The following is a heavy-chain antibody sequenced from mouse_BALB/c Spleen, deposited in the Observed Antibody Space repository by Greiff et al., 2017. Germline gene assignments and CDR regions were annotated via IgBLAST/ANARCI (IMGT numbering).Heavy chain of an antibody. CDR1: GFTFSSYA. V-gene: IGHV5-6-5*01. Sequence: EVQLQESGGGLVKPGGSLKLSCAASGFTFSSYAMSWVRQTPEKRLEWVASISSGGSTYYPDTVKGRFTISRDNAKNTLYLQMSSLKSEDTAMYYCATGYDYDGYWGQGTTLTVSS. CDR3: ATGYDYDGY. J-gene: IGHJ2*01. CDR2: ISSGGST. D-gene: IGHD2-4*01.